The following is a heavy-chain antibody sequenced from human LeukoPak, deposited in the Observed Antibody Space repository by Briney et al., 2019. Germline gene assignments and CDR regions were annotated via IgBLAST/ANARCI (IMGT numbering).Heavy chain of an antibody. V-gene: IGHV3-23*01. J-gene: IGHJ4*02. CDR2: ISGSGGST. D-gene: IGHD2-2*01. Sequence: GGSLRLSCAASGFTFSSYAMSWVRQAPGKGLEWVSVISGSGGSTYYADSVEGRFTISRDNSKNTLYLQMNSLRAEDTAVYYCAKDLSDIVVVPAAGDWGQGTLVTVSS. CDR3: AKDLSDIVVVPAAGD. CDR1: GFTFSSYA.